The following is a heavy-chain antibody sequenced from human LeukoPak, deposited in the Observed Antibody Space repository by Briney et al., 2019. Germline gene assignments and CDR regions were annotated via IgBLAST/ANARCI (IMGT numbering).Heavy chain of an antibody. V-gene: IGHV1-69*04. J-gene: IGHJ4*02. Sequence: SVKVSCKASGGTFSSYAISWVRQAPGQGLEWMGRIIPILGIANYAQKFQGRVTITADKSTSTAYMELSSLRSEDTAVYYCARDRASSSWYGPNDYWGQGTLVTVSS. D-gene: IGHD6-13*01. CDR2: IIPILGIA. CDR3: ARDRASSSWYGPNDY. CDR1: GGTFSSYA.